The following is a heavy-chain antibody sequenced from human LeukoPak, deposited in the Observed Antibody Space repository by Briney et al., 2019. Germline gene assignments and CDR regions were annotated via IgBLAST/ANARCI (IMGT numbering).Heavy chain of an antibody. V-gene: IGHV3-11*04. CDR3: ARDLLLWFGEFDAFDI. Sequence: GGSLRLSCAASGFTFSDYYMSWIRQAPGKGLEWVSYISSSGSTIYYADSVKGRFTISRDNAKNSLYLQMNSLRAEDTAVYYCARDLLLWFGEFDAFDIWGQGTMVTVSS. CDR2: ISSSGSTI. CDR1: GFTFSDYY. D-gene: IGHD3-10*01. J-gene: IGHJ3*02.